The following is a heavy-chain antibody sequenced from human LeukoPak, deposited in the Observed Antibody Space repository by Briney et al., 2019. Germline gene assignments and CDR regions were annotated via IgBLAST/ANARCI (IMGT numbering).Heavy chain of an antibody. D-gene: IGHD3-22*01. CDR1: GYTFNSYD. V-gene: IGHV1-18*01. Sequence: ASVKLSCTASGYTFNSYDISWVRQAPGHGLERMGWISAYNGTTNYAQKLQGRVTMTTDTSTSTAYMELRSLRSDDTAVYYCARDRGYYGSSGGYWGQGTLVTVSS. CDR3: ARDRGYYGSSGGY. J-gene: IGHJ4*02. CDR2: ISAYNGTT.